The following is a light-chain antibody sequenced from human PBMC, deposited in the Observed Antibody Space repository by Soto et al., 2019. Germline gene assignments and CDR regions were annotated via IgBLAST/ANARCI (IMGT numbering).Light chain of an antibody. CDR2: DVS. J-gene: IGLJ1*01. CDR1: SSDVGGYNY. V-gene: IGLV2-14*01. CDR3: SSYTISSTLYV. Sequence: QSALTQPASVSGSPGQSITISCTGTSSDVGGYNYVSWYQQHPGKAPKLMIYDVSNRPSGVSNRFSGSKSGNTASLTISGLQAEDAADYYCSSYTISSTLYVFGTGTKLTVL.